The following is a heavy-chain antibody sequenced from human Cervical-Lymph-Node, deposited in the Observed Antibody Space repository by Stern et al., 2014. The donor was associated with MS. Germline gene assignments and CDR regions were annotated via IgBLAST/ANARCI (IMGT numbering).Heavy chain of an antibody. CDR3: AKDRGDIGMVSINYHGLDV. CDR2: ISANGGTT. CDR1: TFTFSIYT. J-gene: IGHJ6*02. D-gene: IGHD5-18*01. V-gene: IGHV3-23*04. Sequence: EDQLVESGGGLVQPGGSLRLSCAASTFTFSIYTMIWVRQAPGKGLEWVATISANGGTTYYADSVRGRFTVSRDNSKNTLYLQMNSLRGEDTALYFCAKDRGDIGMVSINYHGLDVWGQGTTVTV.